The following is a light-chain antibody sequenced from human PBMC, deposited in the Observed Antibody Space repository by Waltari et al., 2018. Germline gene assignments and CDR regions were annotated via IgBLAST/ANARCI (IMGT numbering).Light chain of an antibody. CDR1: SSDVGPSNY. CDR3: SSSTNRNTF. CDR2: DVE. Sequence: QSALTQPASVSGSPGQSIPISCTGISSDVGPSNYVSWYQQSPGKAPKPIIFDVEKRPSGVSDRFSGSKSGNTASLTISGLQAEDEADYYCSSSTNRNTFFGGGTKLTVL. J-gene: IGLJ2*01. V-gene: IGLV2-14*01.